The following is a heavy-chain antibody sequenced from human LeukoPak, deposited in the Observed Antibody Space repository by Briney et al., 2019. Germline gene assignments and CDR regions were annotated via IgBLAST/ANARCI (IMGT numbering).Heavy chain of an antibody. Sequence: SETLSLTCAVYGGSFSGYYWSWIRQPPGKGLQWIGEINHSGSTNYNPSLKSRVTMSVDTSKNQFSLKLSSVTAADTAVYYCARRSTAENYFDYWGQGTLVTVSS. D-gene: IGHD1-26*01. CDR1: GGSFSGYY. CDR3: ARRSTAENYFDY. V-gene: IGHV4-34*01. J-gene: IGHJ4*02. CDR2: INHSGST.